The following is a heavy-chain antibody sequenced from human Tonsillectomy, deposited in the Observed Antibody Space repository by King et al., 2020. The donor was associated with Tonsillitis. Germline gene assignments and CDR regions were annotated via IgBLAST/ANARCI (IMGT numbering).Heavy chain of an antibody. Sequence: VQLVESGGGVVLPGGSRKLSFEPPDFTSTKIPITWFGKPPARGLAWLQVPHLVVPIDTKPDSVKGRFAISRDSSNNTLYLQMNSLRAEDTAVYYCARERIAAVAPDYYFYYAMDVWGQGTTVTVSS. V-gene: IGHV3-30*09. CDR1: DFTSTKIP. CDR3: ARERIAAVAPDYYFYYAMDV. J-gene: IGHJ6*02. D-gene: IGHD6-13*01. CDR2: PHLVVPI.